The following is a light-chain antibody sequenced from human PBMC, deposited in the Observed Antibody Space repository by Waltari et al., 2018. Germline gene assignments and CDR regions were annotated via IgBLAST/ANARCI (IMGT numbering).Light chain of an antibody. J-gene: IGKJ4*01. CDR3: QQRRNWPLT. V-gene: IGKV3-11*01. CDR1: QSVGTY. Sequence: EIVLTQSPAILSFSPGERATLPCRTSQSVGTYLAWYQQRPGQSPRLPIYDASYRATGIPARFSGSGSETDFTLTISSLQPEDFAVYYCQQRRNWPLTFGGGTRVEI. CDR2: DAS.